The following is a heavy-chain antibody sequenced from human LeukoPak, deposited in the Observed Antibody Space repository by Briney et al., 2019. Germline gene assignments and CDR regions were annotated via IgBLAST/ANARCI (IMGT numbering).Heavy chain of an antibody. V-gene: IGHV4-34*01. CDR2: IKHSGST. CDR3: ARDTHYDFWSGYSGPWFDP. Sequence: PSETLSLTCAVYGGSFSGYYWSWIRQPPGKGLEWIGEIKHSGSTNYNPSLKSRATISVDTSKNQFSLKLSSVTAADTAVYYCARDTHYDFWSGYSGPWFDPRGQGTLVTVSS. J-gene: IGHJ5*02. D-gene: IGHD3-3*01. CDR1: GGSFSGYY.